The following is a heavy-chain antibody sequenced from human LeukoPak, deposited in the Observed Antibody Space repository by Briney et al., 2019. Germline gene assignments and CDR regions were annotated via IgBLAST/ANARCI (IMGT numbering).Heavy chain of an antibody. J-gene: IGHJ4*02. CDR3: ASAMFGGVIPDY. V-gene: IGHV4-59*01. CDR2: IYYFGST. Sequence: PSETRSLTCTVSGGSISSYYWSWIRQPSGKGLEWIGYIYYFGSTNYNPSLKSRVTISVDTSKNQFSLKLSSVTAADTAVYYCASAMFGGVIPDYWGQGTLVTVSS. CDR1: GGSISSYY. D-gene: IGHD3-16*02.